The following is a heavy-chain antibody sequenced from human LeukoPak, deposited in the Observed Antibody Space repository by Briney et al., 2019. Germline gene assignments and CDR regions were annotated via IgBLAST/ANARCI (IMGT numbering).Heavy chain of an antibody. V-gene: IGHV4-30-4*01. CDR1: GGSISSGDYY. D-gene: IGHD3-22*01. Sequence: SETLSLTCTVSGGSISSGDYYWSWIRQPPGKGLEWIGYIYYSGSTYYNPSLKSRVTISVDTSKNQFSLKLSSVTAADTAVYYCARDRYYYDSSGYSQLYYFDYWGQGTLVTVSS. J-gene: IGHJ4*02. CDR2: IYYSGST. CDR3: ARDRYYYDSSGYSQLYYFDY.